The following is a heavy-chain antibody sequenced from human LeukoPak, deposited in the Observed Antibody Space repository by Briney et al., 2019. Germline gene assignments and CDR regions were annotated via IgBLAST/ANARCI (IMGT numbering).Heavy chain of an antibody. CDR1: GGSISSYY. D-gene: IGHD3-10*01. J-gene: IGHJ5*02. CDR3: ARDQGSYYYGSGGGNWFDP. V-gene: IGHV4-59*01. CDR2: IYYSGST. Sequence: KPSETLSLTCTVSGGSISSYYWSWIRQPPGKGLEWIGYIYYSGSTNYNPSLKSRVTISVDTSKNQFSLKLGSVTAADTAVYYCARDQGSYYYGSGGGNWFDPWGQGTLVTVSS.